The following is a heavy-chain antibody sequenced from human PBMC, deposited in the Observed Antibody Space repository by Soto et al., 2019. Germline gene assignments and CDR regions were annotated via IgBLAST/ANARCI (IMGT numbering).Heavy chain of an antibody. CDR2: IIPIFGTA. J-gene: IGHJ4*02. V-gene: IGHV1-69*01. CDR1: GGTFSSYA. D-gene: IGHD4-4*01. CDR3: KLTYSNYGVYFDY. Sequence: QVQLVQSGAEVKKPGSSVKVSCKASGGTFSSYAISWVRQAPGQGLEWMGGIIPIFGTANYAQKFQGRVTITADESTSXXXXXLSSLRSEDTAVYYCKLTYSNYGVYFDYWGQGTLVTVSS.